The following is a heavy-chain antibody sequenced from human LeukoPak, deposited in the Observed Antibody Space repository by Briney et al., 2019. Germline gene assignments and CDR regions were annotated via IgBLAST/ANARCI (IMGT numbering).Heavy chain of an antibody. CDR1: GGSISSGDYY. CDR2: IYYSGST. Sequence: SQTLSLTCTVSGGSISSGDYYWSWIRQPPGKGLEWIGYIYYSGSTYYNPSLKSRVTILVDTSKNQFSLKLSSVTAADAAVYYCARLYSSGWSLDYWGQGTLVTVSS. V-gene: IGHV4-30-4*01. J-gene: IGHJ4*02. D-gene: IGHD6-19*01. CDR3: ARLYSSGWSLDY.